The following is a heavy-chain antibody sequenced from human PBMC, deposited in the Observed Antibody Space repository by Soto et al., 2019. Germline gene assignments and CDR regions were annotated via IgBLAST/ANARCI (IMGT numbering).Heavy chain of an antibody. D-gene: IGHD2-2*01. J-gene: IGHJ1*01. CDR1: GYTFTSYG. CDR2: ISAYNGNT. V-gene: IGHV1-18*01. Sequence: ASVKVSCKASGYTFTSYGISWVRQAPGQGLEWMGWISAYNGNTNYAQKLQGRVTMTTDTSTSTAYMELRSLRSDDTAVYYCAREFLGYCSSTSCTNAEYFQHWGQGTLVTVSS. CDR3: AREFLGYCSSTSCTNAEYFQH.